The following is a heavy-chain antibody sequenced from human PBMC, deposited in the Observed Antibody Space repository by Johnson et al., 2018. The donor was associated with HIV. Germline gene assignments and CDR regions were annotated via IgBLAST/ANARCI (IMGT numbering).Heavy chain of an antibody. CDR3: ANERAMDSSGWYDGFDI. CDR1: GFTVSSNY. J-gene: IGHJ3*02. D-gene: IGHD6-19*01. CDR2: VGSGGST. Sequence: VQLVESGGGLIQPGGSLRLSCAASGFTVSSNYMSWVRQAPGTGLEWVSAIVGSGGSTYYADYVKGRFTISRDNSKNTLYLQMNSLRAEDTAVYYCANERAMDSSGWYDGFDIWGQGTMVTVSS. V-gene: IGHV3-66*03.